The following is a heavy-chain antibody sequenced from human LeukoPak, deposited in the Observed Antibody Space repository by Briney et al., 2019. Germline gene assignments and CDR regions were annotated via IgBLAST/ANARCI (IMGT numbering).Heavy chain of an antibody. V-gene: IGHV4-39*06. CDR2: IYYSGST. CDR1: GGSISSSSYY. Sequence: PSETLSLTCTVSGGSISSSSYYWGWIRQPPGKGLEWIGSIYYSGSTYYNPSLKSRVTISVDTSKNQFPLKLSSVTAADTAVYYCARHPESIAAAGTLDYWGQGTLVTVSS. D-gene: IGHD6-13*01. J-gene: IGHJ4*02. CDR3: ARHPESIAAAGTLDY.